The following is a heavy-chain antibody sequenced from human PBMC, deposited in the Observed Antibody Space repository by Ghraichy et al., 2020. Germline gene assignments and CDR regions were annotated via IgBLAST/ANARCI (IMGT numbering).Heavy chain of an antibody. D-gene: IGHD3-16*02. Sequence: GALRLSCAASGFTFSNYSMNWVRQAPGKGLEWVASISSSSRYIYYGDSVKGRFTISRDNAKKSPYLQMNSLRAEDTAVYYWERENAPSYDYIWGTYRYPDDYWGQGPLVTVSS. V-gene: IGHV3-21*01. CDR3: ERENAPSYDYIWGTYRYPDDY. J-gene: IGHJ4*02. CDR2: ISSSSRYI. CDR1: GFTFSNYS.